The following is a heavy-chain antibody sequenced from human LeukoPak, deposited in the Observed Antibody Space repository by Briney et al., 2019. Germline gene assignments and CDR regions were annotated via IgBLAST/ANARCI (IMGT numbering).Heavy chain of an antibody. CDR2: IYPGDSDT. CDR3: ARSTYSSSWDAFDI. Sequence: GESLKISCKSSGYSFTNFWIGWVRQMPGKGLEWMGVIYPGDSDTRYSPSFQGQVTISADKSITTAYLQWSSLKASDTAMYYCARSTYSSSWDAFDIWGQGTMVTVSS. CDR1: GYSFTNFW. V-gene: IGHV5-51*01. J-gene: IGHJ3*02. D-gene: IGHD6-13*01.